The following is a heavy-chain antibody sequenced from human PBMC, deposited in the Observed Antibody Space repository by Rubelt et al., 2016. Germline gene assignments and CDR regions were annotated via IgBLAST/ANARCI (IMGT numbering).Heavy chain of an antibody. CDR3: AGAQAGIDAGFDY. J-gene: IGHJ4*02. CDR2: LNHSGST. D-gene: IGHD1-26*01. V-gene: IGHV4-34*01. CDR1: GGSFSGYY. Sequence: QVQLQQWGAGLLKPSETLSLTCAVYGGSFSGYYWSWIRQPPGKGLEWIGELNHSGSTNYNPSRKSRVTISGDTSKNQFSLKRSSVTAADTAVYYCAGAQAGIDAGFDYWGQGTLVTVSS.